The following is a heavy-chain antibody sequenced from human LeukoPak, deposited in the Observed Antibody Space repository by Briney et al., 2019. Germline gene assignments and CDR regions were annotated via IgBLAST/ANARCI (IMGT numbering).Heavy chain of an antibody. D-gene: IGHD2-2*01. CDR2: IDTDSTYI. CDR3: ARDGLVPAAPDAFDI. V-gene: IGHV3-21*01. Sequence: GGSLRLSCAASGFTFSNYDMNWVRQSPGKGLEWVSSIDTDSTYIHYADSVKGRFTISRDNAKNSLYLQMSSLRAEDTAAYYCARDGLVPAAPDAFDIWGQGTMVTVSS. CDR1: GFTFSNYD. J-gene: IGHJ3*02.